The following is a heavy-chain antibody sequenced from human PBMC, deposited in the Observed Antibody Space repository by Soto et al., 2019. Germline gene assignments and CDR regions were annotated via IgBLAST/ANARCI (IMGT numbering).Heavy chain of an antibody. D-gene: IGHD1-1*01. J-gene: IGHJ4*02. CDR1: GFIISSYG. V-gene: IGHV3-30*18. CDR2: ITYDGSNK. CDR3: AKDPKATGTHY. Sequence: LRLSCAASGFIISSYGMHWVRQAPGKGLEWVAVITYDGSNKYYADSVKGRFSISRDNSRNRLYLQMYSLRPEDTAVYYCAKDPKATGTHYWGRGTLVTVSS.